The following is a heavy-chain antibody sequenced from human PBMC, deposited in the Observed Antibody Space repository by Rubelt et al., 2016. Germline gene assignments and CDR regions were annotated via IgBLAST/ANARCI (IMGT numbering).Heavy chain of an antibody. CDR1: GGSISGYY. Sequence: QVQLQESGPGLVKPSETLSLTCTVSGGSISGYYWRWIRQPPGKGLEWIGFIYYRWSTNYNPSLNSRFTIPGDTSKNQFSLKLSSVTAAETAVYYCARAPSPVGATIYFDYWGQGTLVTVSS. V-gene: IGHV4-59*01. CDR3: ARAPSPVGATIYFDY. D-gene: IGHD1-26*01. CDR2: IYYRWST. J-gene: IGHJ4*02.